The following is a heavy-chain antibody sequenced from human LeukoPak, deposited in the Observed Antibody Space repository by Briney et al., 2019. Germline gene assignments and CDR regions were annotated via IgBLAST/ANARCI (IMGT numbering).Heavy chain of an antibody. CDR1: GFTFSSYC. D-gene: IGHD2-15*01. Sequence: GGSLRLSCAASGFTFSSYCMNWVRRAPGKGLEWVSSISGTSASTYYSDSVKGRFTISRDNSKNTLYLQMNILRAEDTAVYYCAKRASGHYFDYWGQGTQVTVSS. CDR3: AKRASGHYFDY. CDR2: ISGTSAST. V-gene: IGHV3-23*01. J-gene: IGHJ4*02.